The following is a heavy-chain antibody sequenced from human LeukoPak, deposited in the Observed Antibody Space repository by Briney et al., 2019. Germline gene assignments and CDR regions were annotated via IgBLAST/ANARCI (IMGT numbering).Heavy chain of an antibody. CDR1: GFTFSSYE. CDR3: ARASGGYSYYFDY. Sequence: GGSLRLSCAASGFTFSSYEMNWVHQAPGKGLEWVSYISSSGSTIYYADSVKGRFTISRDNAKNSLYLQMNSLRAEDTAVYYCARASGGYSYYFDYWGQGTLVTVSS. D-gene: IGHD5-18*01. CDR2: ISSSGSTI. V-gene: IGHV3-48*03. J-gene: IGHJ4*02.